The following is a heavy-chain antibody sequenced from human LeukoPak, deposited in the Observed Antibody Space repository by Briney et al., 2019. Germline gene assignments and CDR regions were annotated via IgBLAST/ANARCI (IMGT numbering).Heavy chain of an antibody. D-gene: IGHD6-19*01. Sequence: SETLSLTCAVYGGSFSGYYWSWIRQPPGKGLEWIGEINHSGSTNYNPSLKSRVTISVDTSKNQFSLKLSSVTAADTAVYYCASTLGGGWYDDAFDIWGQGTMVTVSS. CDR3: ASTLGGGWYDDAFDI. J-gene: IGHJ3*02. CDR2: INHSGST. CDR1: GGSFSGYY. V-gene: IGHV4-34*01.